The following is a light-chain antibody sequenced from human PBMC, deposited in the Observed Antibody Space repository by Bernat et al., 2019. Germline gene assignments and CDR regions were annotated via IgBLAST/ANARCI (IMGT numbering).Light chain of an antibody. CDR2: AAS. CDR1: QSISSY. CDR3: QQSYSTVGT. Sequence: DIQMTQSPSSLSASVGDSVTITCRASQSISSYLNWYQQKPGKAPKLLIYAASSLQSGVPSRFSGSGSGTDFTLTISSLQPEDFATYYCQQSYSTVGTFGQGTKVEIK. J-gene: IGKJ1*01. V-gene: IGKV1-39*01.